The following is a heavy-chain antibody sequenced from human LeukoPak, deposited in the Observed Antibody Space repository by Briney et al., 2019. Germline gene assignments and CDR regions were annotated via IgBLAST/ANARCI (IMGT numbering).Heavy chain of an antibody. CDR1: GFTFSNYA. CDR3: AKAQGYATSWSPFDY. CDR2: ISGSGGST. Sequence: GGSLRLSCAASGFTFSNYAMSWVRQAPGKGLEWVSTISGSGGSTYYADSVKGRFTISRDNSKNTLYLQMNSLRVEDTALYYCAKAQGYATSWSPFDYWGQGTLVTVCS. D-gene: IGHD2-2*01. J-gene: IGHJ4*02. V-gene: IGHV3-23*01.